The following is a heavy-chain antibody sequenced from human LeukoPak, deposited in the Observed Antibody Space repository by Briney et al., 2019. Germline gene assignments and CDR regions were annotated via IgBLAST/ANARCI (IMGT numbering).Heavy chain of an antibody. CDR2: IYYSGST. CDR1: GGSISSSSYY. CDR3: ARATAGKGFDY. D-gene: IGHD6-13*01. V-gene: IGHV4-39*01. J-gene: IGHJ4*02. Sequence: SETLSLTCTVSGGSISSSSYYWGSIRQPPGKGLEWIGSIYYSGSTYYNPSLKSRVTISVDTSKNQFSLKLSSVTAADTAVYYCARATAGKGFDYWGQGTLVTVSS.